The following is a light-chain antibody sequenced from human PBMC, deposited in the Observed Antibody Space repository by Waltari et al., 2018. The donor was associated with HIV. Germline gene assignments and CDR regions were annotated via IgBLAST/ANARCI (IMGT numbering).Light chain of an antibody. J-gene: IGKJ2*01. V-gene: IGKV4-1*01. CDR2: WAS. CDR3: LQYFNSPYT. Sequence: DIALRQSPDYLAVSLGERATINCKSGQTILNSSNRQNYLAWYQQKAGQSPKLLIYWASTRESGVPDRFSGSGSGTDFALTISSLQAEDVATYYCLQYFNSPYTFGQGTKLEIK. CDR1: QTILNSSNRQNY.